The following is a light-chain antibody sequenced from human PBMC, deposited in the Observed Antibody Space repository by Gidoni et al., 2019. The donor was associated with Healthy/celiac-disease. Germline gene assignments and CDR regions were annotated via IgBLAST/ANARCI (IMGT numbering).Light chain of an antibody. V-gene: IGLV1-44*01. CDR2: SNN. CDR3: AAWDDSLNGRWV. J-gene: IGLJ3*02. Sequence: QSVLTQPPSASGTPGQRVTISCSGSSSNIGSTTVNWYQQLPGTAPKLLIYSNNQRPSGVPDRFSGSKSGTSASLASSGLQSEDEADYYCAAWDDSLNGRWVFGGGTKLTVL. CDR1: SSNIGSTT.